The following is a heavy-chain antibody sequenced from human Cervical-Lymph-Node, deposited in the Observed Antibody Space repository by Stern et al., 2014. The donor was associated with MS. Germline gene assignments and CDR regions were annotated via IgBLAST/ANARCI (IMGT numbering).Heavy chain of an antibody. D-gene: IGHD3-9*01. V-gene: IGHV1-8*01. CDR2: MNTNSGNT. CDR1: GYNFNTYD. CDR3: ASGWLLSAMDV. Sequence: QVQLVESGAEVKKPGASVKVSCRASGYNFNTYDINWVRQATGQGLEWMGWMNTNSGNTLNAQKFQGRVTMTRDTSIGTAYMELSSLRSEDTGVYYCASGWLLSAMDVWGQGTTVIVSS. J-gene: IGHJ6*02.